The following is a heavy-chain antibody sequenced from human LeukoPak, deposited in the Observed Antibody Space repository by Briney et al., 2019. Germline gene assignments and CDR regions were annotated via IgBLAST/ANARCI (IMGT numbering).Heavy chain of an antibody. CDR2: IYSGGST. J-gene: IGHJ4*02. V-gene: IGHV3-53*04. CDR1: GFTVSSNY. D-gene: IGHD2-2*01. CDR3: ARDFYCSRTSCYAPSFDY. Sequence: GGSLRLSCAASGFTVSSNYMSWVRQAPGKGLEWVSVIYSGGSTYYADSVKGRFTISRHNSKNTLYLQMNSLRAEDTAVYYCARDFYCSRTSCYAPSFDYWGQGTLVTVSS.